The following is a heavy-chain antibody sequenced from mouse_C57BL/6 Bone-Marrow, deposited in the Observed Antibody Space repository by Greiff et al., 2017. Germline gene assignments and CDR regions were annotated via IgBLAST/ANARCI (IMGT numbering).Heavy chain of an antibody. CDR2: SRNKANDYTT. CDR3: SRDEGLGRAFDV. J-gene: IGHJ1*03. D-gene: IGHD4-1*01. CDR1: GFTFSDFY. Sequence: EVKLVESGGGLVQSGRSLRLSCATSGFTFSDFYMEWVRQAPGKGLEWIAASRNKANDYTTEYSASVTGRFIVSRETSQSILYLQMNALRAEDTAIYYCSRDEGLGRAFDVWGTGTTVTVSS. V-gene: IGHV7-1*01.